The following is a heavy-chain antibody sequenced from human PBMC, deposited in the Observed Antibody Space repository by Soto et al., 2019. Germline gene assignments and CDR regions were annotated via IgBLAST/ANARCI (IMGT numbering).Heavy chain of an antibody. D-gene: IGHD6-19*01. J-gene: IGHJ3*02. CDR3: ARGYNVAVAARAFDI. V-gene: IGHV4-34*01. Sequence: SETLSLTCAVYGGSFSGYYWSWIRQPPGKGLEWIEEINHSGSTNYNPSLKSRVTISVDTSKNQFSLKLSSVTAADTAVYYCARGYNVAVAARAFDIWGQGTMVTV. CDR2: INHSGST. CDR1: GGSFSGYY.